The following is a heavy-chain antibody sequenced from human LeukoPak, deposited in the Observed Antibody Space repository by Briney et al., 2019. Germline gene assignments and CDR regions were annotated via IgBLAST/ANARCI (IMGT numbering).Heavy chain of an antibody. V-gene: IGHV4-39*01. CDR3: ARGIAAALSWYFDY. D-gene: IGHD6-13*01. J-gene: IGHJ4*02. CDR2: IYYSGST. CDR1: GGSISSSSYY. Sequence: SETLSLTCTVSGGSISSSSYYWGWIRQPPGKGLEWIGSIYYSGSTYYNPSLKSRVTISVDTSKNQFSLKLSSVTAADTAVYYCARGIAAALSWYFDYWGQGTLVTVSS.